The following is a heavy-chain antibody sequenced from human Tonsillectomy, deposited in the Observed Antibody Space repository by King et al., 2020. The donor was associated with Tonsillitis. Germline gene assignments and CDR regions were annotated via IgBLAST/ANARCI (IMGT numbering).Heavy chain of an antibody. V-gene: IGHV3-7*01. J-gene: IGHJ4*02. CDR3: ARVSWTPDY. CDR1: GFTFSSFW. CDR2: IKQDGTEK. Sequence: VQLVESGGGLVQPGGSLRLSCAASGFTFSSFWMSWVRQAPGKGLEWVATIKQDGTEKYYLDSVKGQFTISRDNAKNSLYLQMNSLRAEDTAVYYWARVSWTPDYWGQGTLVTVSS. D-gene: IGHD1-1*01.